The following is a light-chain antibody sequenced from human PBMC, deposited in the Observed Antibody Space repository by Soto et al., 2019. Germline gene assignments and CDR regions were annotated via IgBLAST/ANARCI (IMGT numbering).Light chain of an antibody. V-gene: IGKV1-33*01. Sequence: DIQMTQSPSSLSASVGDRVTITCQASQDISNYLNWYQQKPGKAPKLLIYDASNLEPGVPSRFSGSGSGTDFTFTISSLQPEDIAAYYCQQYDNPPPWTFGQGTKVEIK. J-gene: IGKJ1*01. CDR3: QQYDNPPPWT. CDR1: QDISNY. CDR2: DAS.